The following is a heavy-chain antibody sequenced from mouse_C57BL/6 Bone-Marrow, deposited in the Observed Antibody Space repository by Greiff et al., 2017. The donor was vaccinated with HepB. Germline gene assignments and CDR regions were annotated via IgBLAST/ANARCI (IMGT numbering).Heavy chain of an antibody. Sequence: VQLVESGAELVRPGTSVKVSCKASGYAFTNYLIEWVKQRPGQGLEWIGVINPGSGGTNYNEKFKGKATLTADKSSSTAYMQLSSLTSEDSAVYFCARLYYYGSSYGYFDVWGTGTTVTVSS. CDR1: GYAFTNYL. J-gene: IGHJ1*03. V-gene: IGHV1-54*01. CDR2: INPGSGGT. D-gene: IGHD1-1*01. CDR3: ARLYYYGSSYGYFDV.